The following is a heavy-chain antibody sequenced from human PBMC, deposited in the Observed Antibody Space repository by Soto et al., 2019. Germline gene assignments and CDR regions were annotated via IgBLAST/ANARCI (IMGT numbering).Heavy chain of an antibody. CDR2: ISSSGSTI. V-gene: IGHV3-11*01. CDR1: GFTFSDYY. CDR3: ARDRLWFGESTLFDP. Sequence: PGGSLRLSCAASGFTFSDYYMSWIRQAPGKGLEWVSYISSSGSTIYYADSVKGRFTISRDNAKNSLYLQMNSLRAEDTAVYYCARDRLWFGESTLFDPWGQGTLVTVSS. J-gene: IGHJ5*02. D-gene: IGHD3-10*01.